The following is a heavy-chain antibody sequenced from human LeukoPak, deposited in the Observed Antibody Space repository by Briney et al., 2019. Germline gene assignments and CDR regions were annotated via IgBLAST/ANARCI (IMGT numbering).Heavy chain of an antibody. J-gene: IGHJ4*02. CDR2: VXYXGSIX. Sequence: GGSLXLXXXASGFXXXXXXXXXVXQXPGXXXXWVAIVXYXGSIXXXXXXXXXRXXXSXXNSKNTLYLQMNSLRAEDTAVYYCARDLLGGGLDYWGQGTLVTVSS. D-gene: IGHD3-16*01. CDR1: GFXXXXXX. CDR3: ARDLLGGGLDY. V-gene: IGHV3-30-3*01.